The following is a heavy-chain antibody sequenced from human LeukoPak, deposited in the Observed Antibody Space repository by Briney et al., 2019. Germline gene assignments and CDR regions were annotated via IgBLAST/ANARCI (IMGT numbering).Heavy chain of an antibody. CDR3: ARGRGSYYFDY. CDR1: GFTFSSYG. Sequence: GGSLRLSCAASGFTFSSYGMHWVRQAPGKGLEWVAFIRYDGSNKYYADSVKGRFTISRDNSKNTLYLQMNSLRAEDTAVYYCARGRGSYYFDYWGQGTLVTVSS. CDR2: IRYDGSNK. D-gene: IGHD1-26*01. V-gene: IGHV3-30*02. J-gene: IGHJ4*02.